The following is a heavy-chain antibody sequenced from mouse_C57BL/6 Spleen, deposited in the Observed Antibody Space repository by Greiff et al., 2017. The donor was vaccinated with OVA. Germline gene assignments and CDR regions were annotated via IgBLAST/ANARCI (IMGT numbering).Heavy chain of an antibody. CDR3: ARGAAQAVGDFDY. D-gene: IGHD3-2*02. V-gene: IGHV1-42*01. J-gene: IGHJ2*01. CDR2: INPSTGGT. CDR1: GYSFTGYY. Sequence: EVQLVESGPELVKPGASVKISCKASGYSFTGYYMNWVKQSPEKSLEWIGEINPSTGGTTYNQKFKAKATLTVDKSSSTAYMQLKSLTSEDSAVYYCARGAAQAVGDFDYWGQGTTLTVSS.